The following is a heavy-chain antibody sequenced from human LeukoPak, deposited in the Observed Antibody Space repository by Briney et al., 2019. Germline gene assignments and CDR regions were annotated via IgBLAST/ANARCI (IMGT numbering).Heavy chain of an antibody. CDR3: ARALGYSSALSFDP. CDR1: GRTFSSYA. D-gene: IGHD6-19*01. Sequence: ASVKVSCKASGRTFSSYAINWVRQATGQGLEWMGWMNPNSGNTGYAQKFQGRVTMTRNTSISTAYMELSSLRSEDTAVYYCARALGYSSALSFDPWGQGTLVTVSS. J-gene: IGHJ5*02. V-gene: IGHV1-8*02. CDR2: MNPNSGNT.